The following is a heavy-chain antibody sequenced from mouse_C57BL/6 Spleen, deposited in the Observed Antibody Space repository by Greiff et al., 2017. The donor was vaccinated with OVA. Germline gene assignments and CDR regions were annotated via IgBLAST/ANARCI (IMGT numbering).Heavy chain of an antibody. J-gene: IGHJ3*01. CDR2: IYPRSGNT. CDR3: AHYGNYTY. V-gene: IGHV1-81*01. Sequence: QVQLKESGAELARPGASVKLSCKASGYTFTSYGISWVKQRTGQGLEWIGEIYPRSGNTYYNEKFKGKATLTADKSSSTAYMELRSLTSEDSAVYFCAHYGNYTYWGQGTLVTVSA. D-gene: IGHD2-1*01. CDR1: GYTFTSYG.